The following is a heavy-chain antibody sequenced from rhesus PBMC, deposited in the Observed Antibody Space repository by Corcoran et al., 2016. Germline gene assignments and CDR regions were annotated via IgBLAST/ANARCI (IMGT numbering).Heavy chain of an antibody. J-gene: IGHJ4*01. D-gene: IGHD6-31*01. V-gene: IGHV4-122*02. CDR3: ASIAAAAH. CDR1: GYSISSGYG. CDR2: ISYSGST. Sequence: QVQLQESGPGVVKPSETLSLTCAVSGYSISSGYGWSWIRQPPGKGLEWIGYISYSGSTSYNPSLKSRVTISRYTSKNQFSLKLSSVTAADTAVYYCASIAAAAHWGQGVLVTVSS.